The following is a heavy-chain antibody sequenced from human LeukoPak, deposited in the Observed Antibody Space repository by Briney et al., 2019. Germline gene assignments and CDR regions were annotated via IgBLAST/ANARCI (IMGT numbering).Heavy chain of an antibody. CDR2: ISYDGSNK. J-gene: IGHJ3*02. Sequence: GRSLRLSCAASGFTFSSYGMHWVRQAPGKGLEWVAVISYDGSNKYYADSVKGRFTISRDHSKNTLYLQMSSLRAEDTAVYYCAKGATVTTDPYYYDSSGYYYISDPFDIWGQGTMVTVSS. D-gene: IGHD3-22*01. CDR1: GFTFSSYG. V-gene: IGHV3-30*18. CDR3: AKGATVTTDPYYYDSSGYYYISDPFDI.